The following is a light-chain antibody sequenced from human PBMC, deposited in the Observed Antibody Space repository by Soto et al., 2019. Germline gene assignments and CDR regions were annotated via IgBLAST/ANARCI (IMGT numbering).Light chain of an antibody. CDR1: QSVSSK. CDR2: GAS. Sequence: EIVMTQSPATLSVSPWEWATLSSRASQSVSSKLAWYQQKPGQAPRLLIYGASTRATGIPARFSGSGSGTEFTLIISSLQSEDSAVYYCQQYNSWLWTFGQGTKVDIK. CDR3: QQYNSWLWT. J-gene: IGKJ1*01. V-gene: IGKV3-15*01.